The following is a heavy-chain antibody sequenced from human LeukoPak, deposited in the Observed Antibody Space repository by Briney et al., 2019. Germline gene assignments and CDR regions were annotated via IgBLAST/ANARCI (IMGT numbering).Heavy chain of an antibody. J-gene: IGHJ5*02. D-gene: IGHD2-8*02. CDR2: ISWNSGSI. CDR3: AKDSSRSRGWWEFDP. V-gene: IGHV3-9*01. Sequence: PGGSLRLSCAASGFTFDDYAMHWVRQAPGKGLEWVSGISWNSGSIGYADSVKGRFTISRDNAKNSLYLQMNSLRAEDTALYYCAKDSSRSRGWWEFDPWGQGTLVTVSS. CDR1: GFTFDDYA.